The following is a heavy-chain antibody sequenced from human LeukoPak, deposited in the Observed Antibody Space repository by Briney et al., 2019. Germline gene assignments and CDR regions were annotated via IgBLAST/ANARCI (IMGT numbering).Heavy chain of an antibody. D-gene: IGHD2-8*01. Sequence: GGSLRLSCAASGFTFSSYGMHWVRQAPGKGLEWVAVIWYGGSNKYYADSVKGRFTISRDNSKNTLYLRMNSLRAEDTAVYYCAKEDRLMGYWAAFDIWGQGTMVTVSS. CDR1: GFTFSSYG. J-gene: IGHJ3*02. CDR2: IWYGGSNK. V-gene: IGHV3-30*02. CDR3: AKEDRLMGYWAAFDI.